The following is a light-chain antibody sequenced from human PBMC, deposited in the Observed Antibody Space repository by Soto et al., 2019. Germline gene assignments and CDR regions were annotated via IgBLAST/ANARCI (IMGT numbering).Light chain of an antibody. Sequence: DIQMTQSPSTLSASVGDRVTITCRASQGISSWLAWYQQKPGKAPKLLIYDASSLESGVPSRFSGSGSGTEFTLTISSLQPDDFATYYCQQYNSYWYTFGQGTKLEIK. J-gene: IGKJ2*01. CDR3: QQYNSYWYT. CDR1: QGISSW. V-gene: IGKV1-5*01. CDR2: DAS.